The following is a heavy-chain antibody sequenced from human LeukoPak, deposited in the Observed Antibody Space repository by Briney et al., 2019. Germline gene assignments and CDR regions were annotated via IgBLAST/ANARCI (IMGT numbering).Heavy chain of an antibody. D-gene: IGHD3-9*01. Sequence: PSETLSLTCSVSGGSIHSRSHPWGWVRQPPGKGLEWIVSVEDGGSTYYNPPLKSRVTISIDTSKNKFSLEVTSGTAADAAIYFCERVDSFDRSGHFDPWGQGIVVIVSS. CDR3: ERVDSFDRSGHFDP. CDR2: VEDGGST. V-gene: IGHV4-39*07. CDR1: GGSIHSRSHP. J-gene: IGHJ5*02.